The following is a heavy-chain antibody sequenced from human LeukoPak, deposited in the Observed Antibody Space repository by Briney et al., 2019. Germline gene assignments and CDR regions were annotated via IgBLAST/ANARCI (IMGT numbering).Heavy chain of an antibody. V-gene: IGHV3-23*01. J-gene: IGHJ4*02. D-gene: IGHD1-26*01. CDR2: ISGSGGST. CDR3: AALPHSGLDY. Sequence: WVSAISGSGGSTYYADSVKGRFTISRDNSKNTLYLQMNSLRAEDTAVYYCAALPHSGLDYWGQGTLVTVSS.